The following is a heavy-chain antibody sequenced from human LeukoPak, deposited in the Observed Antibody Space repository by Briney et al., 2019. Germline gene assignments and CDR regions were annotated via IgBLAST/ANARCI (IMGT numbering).Heavy chain of an antibody. CDR1: GYTFTSYD. J-gene: IGHJ3*02. V-gene: IGHV1-8*01. CDR2: MNPNSGNT. D-gene: IGHD3-22*01. CDR3: ATDSSGYDAFDI. Sequence: ASVEVSCKASGYTFTSYDINWVRQATGQGLEWMGWMNPNSGNTGYAQKFQGRVTMTRNTSISTAYMELSSLRSEDTAVYYCATDSSGYDAFDIWGQGTMVTVSS.